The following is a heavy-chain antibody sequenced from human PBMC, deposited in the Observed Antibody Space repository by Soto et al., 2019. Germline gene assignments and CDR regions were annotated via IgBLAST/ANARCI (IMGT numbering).Heavy chain of an antibody. J-gene: IGHJ6*02. CDR2: ISAYNGNT. Sequence: ASVKVSCKASGYTFTSYGISWVRQAPGQGLEWMGWISAYNGNTNYAQKLQGRVTMTTDTSTSTAYMELRSLRSDDTAVYYCARDPAYYDFWSGPSSYYYYGMDVWGQGTTVTVSS. CDR1: GYTFTSYG. V-gene: IGHV1-18*01. D-gene: IGHD3-3*01. CDR3: ARDPAYYDFWSGPSSYYYYGMDV.